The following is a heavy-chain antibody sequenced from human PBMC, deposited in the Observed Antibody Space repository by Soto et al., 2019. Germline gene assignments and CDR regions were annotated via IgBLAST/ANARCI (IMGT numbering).Heavy chain of an antibody. V-gene: IGHV3-23*01. J-gene: IGHJ4*02. CDR3: AKEGGNFWSGYYIGY. CDR2: ISGSGGST. D-gene: IGHD3-3*01. CDR1: GFTFSSYA. Sequence: GGSLRLSCAASGFTFSSYAMSWVRQAPGKGLEWVSAISGSGGSTYYADSVKGRFTISRDNSKNTLYLQMNSLRAEDTALYYCAKEGGNFWSGYYIGYWGQGTLVTVSS.